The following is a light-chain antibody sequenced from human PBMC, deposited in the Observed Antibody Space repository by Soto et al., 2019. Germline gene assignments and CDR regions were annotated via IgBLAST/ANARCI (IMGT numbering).Light chain of an antibody. CDR1: QSVLLSSQNKNC. Sequence: DIVVTQSPESLAVSLGERATVNCKSTQSVLLSSQNKNCITWYQQKPGQPPKVLIYWASTRNSGVPDRFSGSGSGTDFTLTISSLQAEDVAVYYCHQYCTIPRTFGQGTKVEIK. CDR3: HQYCTIPRT. J-gene: IGKJ1*01. CDR2: WAS. V-gene: IGKV4-1*01.